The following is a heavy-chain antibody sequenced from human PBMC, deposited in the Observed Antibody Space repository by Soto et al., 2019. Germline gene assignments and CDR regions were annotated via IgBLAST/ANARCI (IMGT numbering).Heavy chain of an antibody. CDR2: IYYSGST. Sequence: SETLSLTCTVSGGSISSYYWSWIRQPPGKGLEWIGYIYYSGSTNYNPSLKSRVTISVDTSKNQFSLELSSVTAADTAVYYCAREYSSLAGWFDHWGQGTLVTVSS. J-gene: IGHJ5*02. CDR1: GGSISSYY. CDR3: AREYSSLAGWFDH. V-gene: IGHV4-59*01. D-gene: IGHD6-13*01.